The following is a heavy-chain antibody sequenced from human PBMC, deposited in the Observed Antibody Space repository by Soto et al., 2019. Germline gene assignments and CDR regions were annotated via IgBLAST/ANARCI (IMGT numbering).Heavy chain of an antibody. CDR3: AKEAFPVVVVHLVGYYGMDV. D-gene: IGHD2-15*01. CDR2: MSGSGGST. CDR1: GFTFSSYA. Sequence: GGSLRLSCAASGFTFSSYAMSWVRQAPGKGQELVSAMSGSGGSTDYADSVKGRFTISRDNSKNTLYLQMNSLRAEDTAVYYCAKEAFPVVVVHLVGYYGMDVWGQGTTVTVSS. J-gene: IGHJ6*02. V-gene: IGHV3-23*01.